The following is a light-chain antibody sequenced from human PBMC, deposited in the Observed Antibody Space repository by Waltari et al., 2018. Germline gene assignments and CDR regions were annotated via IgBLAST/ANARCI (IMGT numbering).Light chain of an antibody. CDR2: DAS. V-gene: IGKV3-20*01. Sequence: EIVLTQSPGTLFLSPGERAPLSCRASQSFTRYLAWYQHKPGQAPRLLIYDASTRAAGIADRFSGSGFGTDFTLTISRLEPEDSAVYYCQHYVRLPVTFGQGTKVEIK. J-gene: IGKJ1*01. CDR3: QHYVRLPVT. CDR1: QSFTRY.